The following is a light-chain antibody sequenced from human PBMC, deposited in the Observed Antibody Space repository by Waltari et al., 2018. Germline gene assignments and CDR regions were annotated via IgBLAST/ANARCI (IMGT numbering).Light chain of an antibody. V-gene: IGKV1-9*01. CDR1: QGSSSY. CDR2: AAS. CDR3: QQLNSYPRRYT. J-gene: IGKJ2*01. Sequence: DIQLTQSSSFLSASLGDRVTTTCRASQGSSSYLAWYQQKPGKAPKPLIYAASTLQSGVPSRFSGSGSGTEFTLTISSLQPEDFATYYCQQLNSYPRRYTFGQGTKLEIK.